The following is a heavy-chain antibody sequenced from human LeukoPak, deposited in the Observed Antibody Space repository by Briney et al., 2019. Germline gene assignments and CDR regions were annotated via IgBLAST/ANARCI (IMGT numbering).Heavy chain of an antibody. Sequence: GRSLRLSCAASGFTFSSYAMHWVPQAPGKGREWVEVISYNGSNKYYADSVKGRFTISRDNSKNSLYLQVNSLRSDVTALYYCARESESSGWYDYWGQGTLVTVCS. CDR1: GFTFSSYA. CDR3: ARESESSGWYDY. D-gene: IGHD6-19*01. V-gene: IGHV3-30*14. J-gene: IGHJ4*02. CDR2: ISYNGSNK.